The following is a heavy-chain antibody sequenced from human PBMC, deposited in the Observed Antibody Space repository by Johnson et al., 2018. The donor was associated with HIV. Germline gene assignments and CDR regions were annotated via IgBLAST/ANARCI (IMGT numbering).Heavy chain of an antibody. CDR2: IQSGGGT. D-gene: IGHD6-6*01. CDR1: GFTFSSYA. Sequence: MQLVESGGGLVQPGGSLRLSCAASGFTFSSYAMHWVRQAPGTGLKWVAIIQSGGGTYHADSVKGRFTISRDNSKNTLYLQMNSLRVEDTAVYYCAKVYSSSVPAPGIWGQGTMVTVSS. CDR3: AKVYSSSVPAPGI. V-gene: IGHV3-66*01. J-gene: IGHJ3*02.